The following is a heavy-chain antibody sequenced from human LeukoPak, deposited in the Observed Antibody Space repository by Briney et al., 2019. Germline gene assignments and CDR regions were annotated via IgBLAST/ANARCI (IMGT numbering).Heavy chain of an antibody. CDR2: ISGSGGST. V-gene: IGHV3-23*01. CDR3: ATSTSPHRGFDP. J-gene: IGHJ5*02. CDR1: GFTFSSYA. D-gene: IGHD2-2*01. Sequence: GGSLRLSCAASGFTFSSYAMSWVRQAPGKGLEWVSAISGSGGSTYYANSVKGRFTISRDNSKNTLYLQMNSLRAEDTAVYYCATSTSPHRGFDPWGQGTLVTVSS.